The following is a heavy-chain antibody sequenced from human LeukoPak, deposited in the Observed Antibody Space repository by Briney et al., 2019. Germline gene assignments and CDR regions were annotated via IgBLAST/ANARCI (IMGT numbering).Heavy chain of an antibody. CDR3: ASSITMIVGIYAFDI. J-gene: IGHJ3*02. V-gene: IGHV4-31*03. CDR2: IYYSGST. Sequence: PSQTLSLTCTVSGGSISSGDYYWSWIRQHPGKGLEWIGYIYYSGSTYYNPSLKSRVTISVDTSKNQFSLKLSSVTAADTAVYYCASSITMIVGIYAFDIWGQGTMVTVSS. D-gene: IGHD3-22*01. CDR1: GGSISSGDYY.